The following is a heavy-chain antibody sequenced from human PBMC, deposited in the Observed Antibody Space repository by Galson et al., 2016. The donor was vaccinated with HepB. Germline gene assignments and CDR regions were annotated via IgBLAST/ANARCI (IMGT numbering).Heavy chain of an antibody. CDR2: ISWDGRSP. D-gene: IGHD3-10*01. J-gene: IGHJ6*02. CDR1: GFPFSDNW. V-gene: IGHV3-43*01. CDR3: GKDWGSLWESSGKGMDV. Sequence: SLRLSCAASGFPFSDNWMSWVRQAPGKGLEWVSLISWDGRSPDYADSVKGRFTISRDNRKNSLYLQMNSLRSEDTALYYCGKDWGSLWESSGKGMDVWGQGTTVTVSS.